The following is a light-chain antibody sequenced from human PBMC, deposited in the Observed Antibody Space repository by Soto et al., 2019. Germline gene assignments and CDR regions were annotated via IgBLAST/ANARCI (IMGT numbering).Light chain of an antibody. J-gene: IGKJ1*01. V-gene: IGKV3-11*01. CDR2: DTS. CDR3: QQGGNRPPRT. CDR1: ESVGRY. Sequence: EVVLTQSPATLSLSPGESATLSCRASESVGRYLAWYQQRPDQAPRLVIYDTSTRATGIPARFSGSGSGTDFTLTISSLEPEDFAVYYCQQGGNRPPRTFGQGTKVEIK.